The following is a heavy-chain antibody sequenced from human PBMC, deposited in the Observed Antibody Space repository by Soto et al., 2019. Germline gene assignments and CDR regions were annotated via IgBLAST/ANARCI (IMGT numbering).Heavy chain of an antibody. V-gene: IGHV3-33*08. CDR3: VFGSWKQYYCEH. Sequence: GWSLRLVCAGSRFPSIPYGWYWVRQAPGKGLEWAATFWYDASVQKYADSVKVRFTISSDPSRGTLYLLTNSLTADDTARYYCVFGSWKQYYCEHWGQEIVVT. J-gene: IGHJ4*01. D-gene: IGHD6-13*01. CDR1: RFPSIPYG. CDR2: FWYDASVQ.